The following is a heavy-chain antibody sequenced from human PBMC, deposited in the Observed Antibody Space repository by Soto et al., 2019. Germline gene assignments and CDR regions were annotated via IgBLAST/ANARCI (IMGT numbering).Heavy chain of an antibody. CDR3: ARARGNDWYSDY. J-gene: IGHJ4*02. V-gene: IGHV3-21*01. CDR2: ITHSGTYV. CDR1: GFTFSEYS. D-gene: IGHD5-12*01. Sequence: GGSLRLSCTASGFTFSEYSMSWVRQAPGKVLEWVSSITHSGTYVYYADSVKGRFTISRDSASNSLFLQMTSLRAEDTAVYHCARARGNDWYSDYWGQGTLVTVSS.